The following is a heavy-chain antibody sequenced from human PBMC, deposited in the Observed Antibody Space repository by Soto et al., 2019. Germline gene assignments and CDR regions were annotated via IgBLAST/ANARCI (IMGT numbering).Heavy chain of an antibody. D-gene: IGHD1-26*01. CDR2: VYYNGNT. V-gene: IGHV4-39*01. CDR1: GGSTSSSSYQ. J-gene: IGHJ4*02. Sequence: PSETLSLTCTVSGGSTSSSSYQWVWIRQPPGKGLEWIGNVYYNGNTYYNPSLKSRVTISVDTSNNQFSLRVKSVTAADTAVYYCARLSGSYNDRYFDYWGQG. CDR3: ARLSGSYNDRYFDY.